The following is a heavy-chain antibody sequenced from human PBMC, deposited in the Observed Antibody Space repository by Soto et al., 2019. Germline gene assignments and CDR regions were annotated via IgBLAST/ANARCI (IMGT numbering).Heavy chain of an antibody. V-gene: IGHV3-23*01. D-gene: IGHD3-16*01. CDR3: ATPGGGDYFDY. CDR2: ISGSGGST. J-gene: IGHJ4*02. Sequence: GESLKISCAASGFTFSSYAMSWVRQAPGKGLEWVSAISGSGGSTYYADSVKGRFTISRDNSKNTLYLQMNSLRAEDTAVYYFATPGGGDYFDYWGQGTLVTVSS. CDR1: GFTFSSYA.